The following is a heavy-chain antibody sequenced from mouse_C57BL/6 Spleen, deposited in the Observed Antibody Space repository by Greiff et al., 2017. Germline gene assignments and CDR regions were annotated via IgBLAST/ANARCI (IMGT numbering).Heavy chain of an antibody. CDR1: GFTFSSYT. J-gene: IGHJ1*03. CDR2: ISGGGGNT. CDR3: ARPMITTRYWYFDV. V-gene: IGHV5-9*01. Sequence: EVKLMESGGGLVKPGGSLKLSCAASGFTFSSYTMSWVRQTPEKRLEWVATISGGGGNTYYPDSVKGRFTISRANAKNTLYLQMSSLRSEDTALYYCARPMITTRYWYFDVWGTGTTVTVSS. D-gene: IGHD2-4*01.